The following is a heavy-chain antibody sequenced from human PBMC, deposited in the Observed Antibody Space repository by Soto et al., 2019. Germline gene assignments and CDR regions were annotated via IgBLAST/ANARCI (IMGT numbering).Heavy chain of an antibody. D-gene: IGHD6-19*01. CDR2: IWFDGSNK. Sequence: QVQLVESGGGVVQPGRSLRLSCAASGFTFSNYGMHWVRQAPGKGLQWVAVIWFDGSNKYYEDSVEGRFTISRDNSKNTLYLQMNSLRAEDTAVYYCARDTGAVAGLNGYFDLWGRGTLVTVSS. J-gene: IGHJ2*01. CDR1: GFTFSNYG. V-gene: IGHV3-33*01. CDR3: ARDTGAVAGLNGYFDL.